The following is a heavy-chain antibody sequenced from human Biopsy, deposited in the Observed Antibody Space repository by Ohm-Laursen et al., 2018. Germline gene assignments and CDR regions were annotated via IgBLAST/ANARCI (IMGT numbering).Heavy chain of an antibody. CDR2: INGGGGST. V-gene: IGHV3-23*01. J-gene: IGHJ5*02. D-gene: IGHD3-3*01. Sequence: SLRLSCAASGFTFSGHAMSWVRQAPGKGLECVSIINGGGGSTWYSDPVEGRFTISRDNSKNTLYLQMNSLRAEDTAMYYCARDLYDFCGGCPFDPWGQGTLVTVSP. CDR1: GFTFSGHA. CDR3: ARDLYDFCGGCPFDP.